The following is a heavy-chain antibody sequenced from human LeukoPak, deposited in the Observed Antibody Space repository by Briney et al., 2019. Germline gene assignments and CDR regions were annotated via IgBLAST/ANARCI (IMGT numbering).Heavy chain of an antibody. V-gene: IGHV3-11*06. Sequence: GGSLRLSCAASGFTFRDFSMSWVRQAPGKGLEWVSNIRSNGGDTYYTDSVKGRFTISRDNAKNSLYLQMNSLRAEDTAVYYCARDGWLDYWGQGTLVTVSS. CDR3: ARDGWLDY. J-gene: IGHJ4*02. D-gene: IGHD5-24*01. CDR2: IRSNGGDT. CDR1: GFTFRDFS.